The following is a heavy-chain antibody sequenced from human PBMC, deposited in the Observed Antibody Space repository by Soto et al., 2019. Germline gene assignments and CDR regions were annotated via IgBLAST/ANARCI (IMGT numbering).Heavy chain of an antibody. V-gene: IGHV1-24*01. CDR1: GYTLTELS. J-gene: IGHJ5*02. CDR2: FDPEDGET. CDR3: ATSGLGGYYTNWFDP. D-gene: IGHD3-3*01. Sequence: ASVKVSCKVSGYTLTELSMHWVRQAPGKGLEWMGGFDPEDGETIYAQKFQGRVTMTEDTSTDTAYMELSSLRSEDTAVYYCATSGLGGYYTNWFDPWGQGTLVTVS.